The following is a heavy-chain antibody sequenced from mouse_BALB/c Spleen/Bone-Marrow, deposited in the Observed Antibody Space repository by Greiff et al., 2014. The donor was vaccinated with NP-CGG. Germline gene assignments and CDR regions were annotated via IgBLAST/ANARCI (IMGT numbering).Heavy chain of an antibody. Sequence: QVQLKESGAELMKPGASVKISCKATGYTFSSYWIEWVKQRPGHGLEWIGEILPGSGNTNYNENFKGKATFTADTSSNTAYMQLSSLTSEDSAVYYCARRLLYYFDYWGQGTTLTFSS. CDR1: GYTFSSYW. D-gene: IGHD1-2*01. CDR3: ARRLLYYFDY. J-gene: IGHJ2*01. CDR2: ILPGSGNT. V-gene: IGHV1-9*01.